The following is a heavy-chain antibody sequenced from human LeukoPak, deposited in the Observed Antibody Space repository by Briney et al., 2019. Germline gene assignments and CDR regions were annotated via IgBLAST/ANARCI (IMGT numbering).Heavy chain of an antibody. V-gene: IGHV3-33*01. CDR1: GFTFSSYG. J-gene: IGHJ6*03. Sequence: QPGRSLRLSCAASGFTFSSYGMHWVRQAPGKGLEWVAVMWYDGSNKYYADSVKGRFTISRDNSKNTLYLQMNSLRAEDTAVYYCARVVYDFWSGYLPGGYYYYYMDVWGKGTTVTVSS. D-gene: IGHD3-3*01. CDR3: ARVVYDFWSGYLPGGYYYYYMDV. CDR2: MWYDGSNK.